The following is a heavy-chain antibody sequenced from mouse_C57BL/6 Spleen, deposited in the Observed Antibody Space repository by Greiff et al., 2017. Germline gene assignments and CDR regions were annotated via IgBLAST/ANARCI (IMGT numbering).Heavy chain of an antibody. CDR1: GFTFSDYG. J-gene: IGHJ2*01. CDR3: ATMEDYDHYFDD. V-gene: IGHV5-17*01. Sequence: EVQVVESGGGLVKPGGSLKLSCAASGFTFSDYGMHWVRQAPEKGLEWGAYISSGSSTIYYADTVKGRFTISRDNAKNTLFLQMTSLRSEDTAMYYWATMEDYDHYFDDWGQGTTLTVSS. CDR2: ISSGSSTI. D-gene: IGHD2-4*01.